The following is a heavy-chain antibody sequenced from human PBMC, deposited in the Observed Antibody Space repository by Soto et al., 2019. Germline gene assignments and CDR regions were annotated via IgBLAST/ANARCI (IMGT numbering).Heavy chain of an antibody. Sequence: QVQLVESGGGVVQPGRSLRLSCAASGFTFNNYGMHWVRQAPGKGLEWVALISYDGSNKYYADSVKGRFTMSRDNSKNTLYLQMNCLRAEDTAVYYCAKDRPVKARSGSLSSWGQGTLVTVSS. D-gene: IGHD1-26*01. CDR1: GFTFNNYG. CDR3: AKDRPVKARSGSLSS. CDR2: ISYDGSNK. J-gene: IGHJ5*02. V-gene: IGHV3-30*18.